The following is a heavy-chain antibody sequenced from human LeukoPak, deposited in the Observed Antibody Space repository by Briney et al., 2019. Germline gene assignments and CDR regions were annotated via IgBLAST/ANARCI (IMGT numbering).Heavy chain of an antibody. V-gene: IGHV1-46*01. CDR3: ARDVGCSSSLSYFDY. J-gene: IGHJ4*02. D-gene: IGHD6-13*01. CDR2: INPSGGST. Sequence: ASVKVSCKASGYTFTSYYMHWVRQAPGQGLEWMGIINPSGGSTSYAQKFQGRVTMTRDMSTSTVYMELSSLRSEDTAVYYCARDVGCSSSLSYFDYWGQGTLVTVSS. CDR1: GYTFTSYY.